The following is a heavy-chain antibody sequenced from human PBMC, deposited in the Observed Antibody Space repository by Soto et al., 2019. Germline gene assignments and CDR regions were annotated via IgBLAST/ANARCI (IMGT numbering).Heavy chain of an antibody. D-gene: IGHD2-2*01. J-gene: IGHJ3*02. V-gene: IGHV1-8*01. Sequence: RASVKVSCKASGYTFTSYDINWVRRATGQGLEWMGWMNPNSGNAGYAQKFQGRVTMTRNASISTAYMELSSLRSEDTAVYYCARGDWLLSGGAFDIWGQGTMVTV. CDR2: MNPNSGNA. CDR1: GYTFTSYD. CDR3: ARGDWLLSGGAFDI.